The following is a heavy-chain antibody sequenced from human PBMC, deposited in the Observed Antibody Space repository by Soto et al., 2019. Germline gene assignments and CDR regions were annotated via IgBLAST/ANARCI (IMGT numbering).Heavy chain of an antibody. CDR3: VRDLRRQWRRLDPESYTGMDV. CDR1: GYILSDYC. Sequence: ASVKVSCKSSGYILSDYCIHWVRQAPGQGLEWLGWMKPDDGGPNYAQNFQGRVIMTRDTSTDTDYMELTRLTSDDTAVYFCVRDLRRQWRRLDPESYTGMDVWGQGTTVTVSS. CDR2: MKPDDGGP. J-gene: IGHJ6*02. V-gene: IGHV1-2*02. D-gene: IGHD5-12*01.